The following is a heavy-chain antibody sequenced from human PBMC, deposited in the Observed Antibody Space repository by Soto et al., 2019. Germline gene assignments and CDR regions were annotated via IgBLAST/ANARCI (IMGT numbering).Heavy chain of an antibody. J-gene: IGHJ6*04. CDR1: GGTFSSYS. V-gene: IGHV1-69*13. CDR3: ARARVRLRFGELLSYYYYYGMDV. Sequence: AASVKVSCKASGGTFSSYSISWVRQAPGQGLEWMGGIIPIVGTANYAQKFQGRVTITADESTSTAYMELISLRSEDTAVYYCARARVRLRFGELLSYYYYYGMDVCGRGRRVA. CDR2: IIPIVGTA. D-gene: IGHD3-10*01.